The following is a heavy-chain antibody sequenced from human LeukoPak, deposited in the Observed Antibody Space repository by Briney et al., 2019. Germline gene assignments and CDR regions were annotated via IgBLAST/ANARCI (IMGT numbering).Heavy chain of an antibody. CDR2: IYTSGST. CDR1: GGSFSSGDNY. D-gene: IGHD3-10*01. J-gene: IGHJ3*02. CDR3: ARPARYYLDAFDI. Sequence: SETLSLTCTVSGGSFSSGDNYWSWIRQPAGKGLEWIGRIYTSGSTNYNPSLKSRVTMSVDTSKNQFSLKPSSVTAADTAVYYCARPARYYLDAFDIWGQGTMVTVSS. V-gene: IGHV4-61*02.